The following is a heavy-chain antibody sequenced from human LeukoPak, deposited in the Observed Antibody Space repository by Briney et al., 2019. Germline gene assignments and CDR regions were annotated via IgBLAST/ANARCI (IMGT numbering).Heavy chain of an antibody. Sequence: PSETLSLTCTVSGGSISSYYWSWIRQPAGKGLEWIGRIYTSGSTNHNPSLKSRVTMSVDTSKNQFSLKLSSVTAADTAVYYCARDDWYSSSWPGAFDIWGQGTMVTVSS. CDR3: ARDDWYSSSWPGAFDI. CDR1: GGSISSYY. V-gene: IGHV4-4*07. CDR2: IYTSGST. J-gene: IGHJ3*02. D-gene: IGHD6-13*01.